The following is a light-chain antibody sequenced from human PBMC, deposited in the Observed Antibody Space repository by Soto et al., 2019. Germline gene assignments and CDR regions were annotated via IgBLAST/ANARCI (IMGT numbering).Light chain of an antibody. CDR1: SGHSSYI. CDR3: ETCDSNTRV. V-gene: IGLV4-60*02. CDR2: LEGSGSY. Sequence: QAVVTQSSSASASLGSSVKLTCTLSSGHSSYIIAWHQQQPGKAPRYLMKLEGSGSYNKGSGVPDRFSGSSSGADRYLTISNLQFEDEDNYCCETCDSNTRVFGGGTKVTVL. J-gene: IGLJ2*01.